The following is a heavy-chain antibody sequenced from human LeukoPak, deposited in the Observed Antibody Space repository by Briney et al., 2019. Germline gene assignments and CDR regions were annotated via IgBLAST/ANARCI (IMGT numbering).Heavy chain of an antibody. J-gene: IGHJ4*02. D-gene: IGHD5-18*01. CDR3: ARGGYSYGHRIDY. V-gene: IGHV4-34*01. CDR2: INHSGSA. CDR1: GGSFSGYY. Sequence: SETLSLTCAVYGGSFSGYYWSWIRQPPGKGLEWIGEINHSGSANYNPSLKSRVTISVDTSKNQFSLKLSSVTVADTAVYYCARGGYSYGHRIDYWGQGTLVTVSS.